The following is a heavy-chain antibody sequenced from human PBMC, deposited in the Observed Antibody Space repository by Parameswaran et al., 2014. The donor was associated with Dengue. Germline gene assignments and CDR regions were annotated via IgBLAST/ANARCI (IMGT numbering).Heavy chain of an antibody. D-gene: IGHD4-11*01. Sequence: VRQAPGKGLEWVGFIRNKAYGGTTEYAASVKGRFTISRDDSKSIAYLQMNSLKTEDTAVYYCSRLHRALDYWGQGTLVTVSS. J-gene: IGHJ4*02. V-gene: IGHV3-49*02. CDR2: IRNKAYGGTT. CDR3: SRLHRALDY.